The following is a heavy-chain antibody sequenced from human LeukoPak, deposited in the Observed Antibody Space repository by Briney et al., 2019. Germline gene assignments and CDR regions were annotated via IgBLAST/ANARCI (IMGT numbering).Heavy chain of an antibody. CDR2: IYPGDSDT. CDR3: ARLNVDTAMVNNYYYMDV. V-gene: IGHV5-51*01. CDR1: GYSFTSYW. Sequence: GESLKISCKGSGYSFTSYWIGWVRQMPGKGLEWMGIIYPGDSDTRYSPSFQGQVTISADKSISTAYLQWSSLKASDTAMYYCARLNVDTAMVNNYYYMDVWGKETTVTVSS. D-gene: IGHD5-18*01. J-gene: IGHJ6*03.